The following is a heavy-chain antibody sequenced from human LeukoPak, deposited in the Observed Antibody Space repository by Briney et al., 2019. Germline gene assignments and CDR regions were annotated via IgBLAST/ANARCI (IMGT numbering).Heavy chain of an antibody. CDR2: ISFDGSNK. D-gene: IGHD5-12*01. J-gene: IGHJ4*02. V-gene: IGHV3-30-3*02. CDR3: AKDRVRVATIWPFDY. CDR1: GFTFSSYA. Sequence: SGGSLRLSCAASGFTFSSYAMHWVRQAPGKGLEWVAVISFDGSNKYYADSVKGRFTISRDNSKNTLYVQMNSLRPEDTAVYYCAKDRVRVATIWPFDYWGQGTLVTVSS.